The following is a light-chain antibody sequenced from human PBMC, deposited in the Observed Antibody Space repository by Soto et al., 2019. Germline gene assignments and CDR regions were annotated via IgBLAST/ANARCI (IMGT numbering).Light chain of an antibody. J-gene: IGLJ3*02. CDR3: QTWGTGPWV. CDR2: LNSNGSH. CDR1: SGHSNYA. V-gene: IGLV4-69*01. Sequence: QPVLTQSPSASASLGASVKLTCTLSSGHSNYAIAWLLQQPEKGPRYLMKLNSNGSHSKGDGIPDRFSGSSSGAERYLTISSLQSEDEADYYCQTWGTGPWVFGGGTKLTVL.